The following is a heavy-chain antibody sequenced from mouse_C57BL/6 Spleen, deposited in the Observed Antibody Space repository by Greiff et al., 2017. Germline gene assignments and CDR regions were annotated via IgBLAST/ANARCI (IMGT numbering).Heavy chain of an antibody. CDR3: ARSSLGRRPYFDV. D-gene: IGHD4-1*01. V-gene: IGHV7-3*01. CDR1: GFTFTDYY. Sequence: EVQLVESGGGLVQPGGSLSLSCAASGFTFTDYYMSWVRQPPGKALEWLGFIRNKANGYTTEYSASVKGRFTISRDNSQSILYLQMNALRAEDSATSYCARSSLGRRPYFDVWGTGTTVTVSS. J-gene: IGHJ1*03. CDR2: IRNKANGYTT.